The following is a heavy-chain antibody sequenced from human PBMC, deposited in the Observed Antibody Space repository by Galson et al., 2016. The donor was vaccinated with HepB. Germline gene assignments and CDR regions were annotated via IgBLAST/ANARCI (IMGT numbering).Heavy chain of an antibody. V-gene: IGHV3-21*01. Sequence: SLRLSCAASGFTFSSYSMNWVRQAPGKGLDWVSSISSSSSYIYYADSVKGRFTISRDNAKNSLYLQMNNLRAEDTAVYYCARADDYGDYYFDDWGQGTLVTVSS. CDR2: ISSSSSYI. CDR1: GFTFSSYS. CDR3: ARADDYGDYYFDD. D-gene: IGHD4-17*01. J-gene: IGHJ4*02.